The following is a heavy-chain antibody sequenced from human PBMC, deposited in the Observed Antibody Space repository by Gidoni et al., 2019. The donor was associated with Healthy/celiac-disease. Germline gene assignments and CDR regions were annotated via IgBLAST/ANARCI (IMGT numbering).Heavy chain of an antibody. V-gene: IGHV4-30-4*01. D-gene: IGHD3-22*01. CDR2: IYYSGST. J-gene: IGHJ3*02. CDR3: ARARITMIVPGAFDI. CDR1: DGSISSGDYY. Sequence: QVQLQESGPGLVKPSQTLSLTCTVSDGSISSGDYYWSWIRQPPGKGLEWIGYIYYSGSTYYNPSLKSRVTISVDTSKNQFSLKLSSVTAADTAVYYCARARITMIVPGAFDIWGQGTMVTVSS.